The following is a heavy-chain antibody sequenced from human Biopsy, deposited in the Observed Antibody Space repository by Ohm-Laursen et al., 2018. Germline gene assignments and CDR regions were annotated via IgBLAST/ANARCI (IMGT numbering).Heavy chain of an antibody. CDR1: GGSISSNYYY. J-gene: IGHJ4*02. Sequence: SETLSLTCTVSGGSISSNYYYWGWIRQPPGKELEWIGSIYYRGNTNYNPSLKSRVTISVDTSKNQFSLKLSSATAADTAVFYCARHGSQGYFSCGCFVDYLGQGALVTVSS. D-gene: IGHD3-9*01. CDR3: ARHGSQGYFSCGCFVDY. V-gene: IGHV4-39*01. CDR2: IYYRGNT.